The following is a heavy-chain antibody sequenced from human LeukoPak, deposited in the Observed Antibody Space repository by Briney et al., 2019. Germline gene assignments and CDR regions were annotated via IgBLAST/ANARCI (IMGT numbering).Heavy chain of an antibody. D-gene: IGHD1-26*01. CDR3: ARNSGSYTGYFGY. Sequence: GGSLRLSCAASGFTFTTYGMNWLRQAPGKGLEWVAVISYDGSNKYYADSVKGRFTISRDNSKNTLYLQMNSLRAEDTAVYYCARNSGSYTGYFGYWGQGTLVTVSS. J-gene: IGHJ4*02. V-gene: IGHV3-30*03. CDR1: GFTFTTYG. CDR2: ISYDGSNK.